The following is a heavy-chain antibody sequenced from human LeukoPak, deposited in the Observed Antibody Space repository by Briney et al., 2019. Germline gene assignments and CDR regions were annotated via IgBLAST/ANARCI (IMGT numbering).Heavy chain of an antibody. CDR2: ISYDGDNK. CDR1: GFTFSSYG. D-gene: IGHD5-24*01. J-gene: IGHJ4*02. Sequence: PGGSLRLSCAASGFTFSSYGMHWVRQAPGKGLERVAVISYDGDNKYYADSVKGRFTISRDNSKNTLYLQMNSLRAEDTAVYYCAKDGGDGYKYYFDYWGQGTLVTVSS. CDR3: AKDGGDGYKYYFDY. V-gene: IGHV3-30*18.